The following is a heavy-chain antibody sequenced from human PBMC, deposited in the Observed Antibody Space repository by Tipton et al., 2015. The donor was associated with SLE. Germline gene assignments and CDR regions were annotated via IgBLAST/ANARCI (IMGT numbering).Heavy chain of an antibody. CDR1: GFTFDDFA. CDR2: IFWNSDTM. Sequence: PLRLSCAASGFTFDDFAMHWVRQTPEKGLEWVSGIFWNSDTMDYVDSVKGRFIIYRDNARNSLYLQMNSLRAEDTAVYYCVKSEHTSSRFDLWGQGALVTVSS. D-gene: IGHD6-13*01. CDR3: VKSEHTSSRFDL. V-gene: IGHV3-9*01. J-gene: IGHJ5*02.